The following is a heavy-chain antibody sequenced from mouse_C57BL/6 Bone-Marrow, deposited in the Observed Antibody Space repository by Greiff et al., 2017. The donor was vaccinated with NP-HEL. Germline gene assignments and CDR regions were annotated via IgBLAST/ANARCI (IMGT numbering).Heavy chain of an antibody. CDR3: ARPPLFDY. CDR1: GFTFTDYY. Sequence: EVQVVESGGGLVQPGGSLSLSCAASGFTFTDYYMSWVRQPPGKALEWLGFIRNKANGYTTEYSASVKGRFTISRDNSQSILYLQMKALRAEDSATYYCARPPLFDYWGQGTTLTVSS. CDR2: IRNKANGYTT. J-gene: IGHJ2*01. V-gene: IGHV7-3*01. D-gene: IGHD6-1*01.